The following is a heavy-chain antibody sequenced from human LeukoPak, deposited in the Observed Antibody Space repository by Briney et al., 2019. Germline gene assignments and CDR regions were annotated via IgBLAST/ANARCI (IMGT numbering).Heavy chain of an antibody. CDR3: AKDKSSGWYGYFQH. Sequence: GGSLRLSCAASGFTFSSYDMSWVRQAPGKGLEWVSAISGSGGSTYYADSVKGRFTISRDNSKNTLYLQMNSLRAEDTAVYYCAKDKSSGWYGYFQHWGQGTLVTVSS. D-gene: IGHD6-19*01. CDR2: ISGSGGST. CDR1: GFTFSSYD. J-gene: IGHJ1*01. V-gene: IGHV3-23*01.